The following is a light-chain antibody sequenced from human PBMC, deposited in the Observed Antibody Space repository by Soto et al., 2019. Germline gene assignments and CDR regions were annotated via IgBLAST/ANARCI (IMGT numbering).Light chain of an antibody. CDR3: QHYSSSPPEFT. CDR2: GAS. CDR1: QSVSSSY. J-gene: IGKJ3*01. Sequence: EIVLTQSPGTLSLSPGERATLSCRASQSVSSSYLAWYQQRPGQAPRLLIFGASYRATGIPDRFSGSGSGTGFTLTISRLEPEDFAVYYCQHYSSSPPEFTFGPGTKVDSK. V-gene: IGKV3-20*01.